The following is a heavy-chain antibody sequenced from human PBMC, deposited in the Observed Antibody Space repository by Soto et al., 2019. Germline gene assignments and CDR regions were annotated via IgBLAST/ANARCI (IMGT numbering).Heavy chain of an antibody. D-gene: IGHD3-16*01. J-gene: IGHJ4*02. V-gene: IGHV1-69*01. CDR1: GGTFSSYA. Sequence: QVQLVQSGAEVKKPGSSVKVSCKASGGTFSSYAISWVRQAPGQGLEWMGGIIPIFGTANYAQKFQGRVTITADESTSTAYMELSSLRSEETAVYYCAREPGGRLRPSYLNFDYWGQGTLVTVSS. CDR3: AREPGGRLRPSYLNFDY. CDR2: IIPIFGTA.